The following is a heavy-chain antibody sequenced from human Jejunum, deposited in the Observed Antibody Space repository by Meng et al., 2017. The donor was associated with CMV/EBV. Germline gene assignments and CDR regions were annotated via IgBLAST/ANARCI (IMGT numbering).Heavy chain of an antibody. CDR3: ARDPKASSWYHFDY. CDR1: GASISNYY. V-gene: IGHV4-59*01. CDR2: YYSGST. Sequence: TVSGASISNYYSGWIRQSPEKGLEWIVYYSGSTNYNPSLRSRVTMALDTSKNQLSLRLSFVTVEDTAVYYCARDPKASSWYHFDYWGQGMLVTVSS. D-gene: IGHD6-13*01. J-gene: IGHJ4*02.